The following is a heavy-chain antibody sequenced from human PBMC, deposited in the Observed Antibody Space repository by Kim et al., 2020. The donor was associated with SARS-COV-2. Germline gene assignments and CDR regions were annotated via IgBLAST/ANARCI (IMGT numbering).Heavy chain of an antibody. CDR2: ISYDGSNK. D-gene: IGHD6-19*01. CDR3: AKAGYSSGWYADYFDY. Sequence: GGSLRLSCAASGFTFSSYGMHWVRQAPGKGLEWVAVISYDGSNKYYADSVKGRFTISRDNSKNTLYLQMNSLRAEDTAVYYCAKAGYSSGWYADYFDYWGQGTLVTVSS. V-gene: IGHV3-30*18. J-gene: IGHJ4*02. CDR1: GFTFSSYG.